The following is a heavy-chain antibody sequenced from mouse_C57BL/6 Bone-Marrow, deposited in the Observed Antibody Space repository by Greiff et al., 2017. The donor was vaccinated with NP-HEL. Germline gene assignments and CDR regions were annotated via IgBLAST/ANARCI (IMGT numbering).Heavy chain of an antibody. CDR3: TRIYGYRDY. D-gene: IGHD2-2*01. V-gene: IGHV1-15*01. CDR2: IDPETGGT. CDR1: GYTFTDYE. Sequence: QVQLKESGAELVRPGASVTLSCKASGYTFTDYEMHWVKQTPVHGLEWIGAIDPETGGTAYNQKFKGKAIMTADKSSSTAYMELRSLTSEDSSVYYRTRIYGYRDYWGQGTTLTVSS. J-gene: IGHJ2*01.